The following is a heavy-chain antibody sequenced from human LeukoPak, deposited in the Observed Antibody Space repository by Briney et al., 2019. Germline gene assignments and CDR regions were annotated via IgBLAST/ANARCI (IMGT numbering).Heavy chain of an antibody. J-gene: IGHJ4*02. CDR3: ARGDYDFWSGYPFDY. D-gene: IGHD3-3*01. CDR1: GYTFTGYY. V-gene: IGHV1-2*02. Sequence: GASVKVSCKASGYTFTGYYMHWVRQAPGQGLEWMGWINPNSGGTNYAQKFQGRVTMTRDTSISTAYMELSRLRSDDTAVYYCARGDYDFWSGYPFDYWGQGTLVTVSP. CDR2: INPNSGGT.